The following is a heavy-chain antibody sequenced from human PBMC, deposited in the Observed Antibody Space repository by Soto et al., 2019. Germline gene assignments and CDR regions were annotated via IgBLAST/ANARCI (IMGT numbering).Heavy chain of an antibody. J-gene: IGHJ5*01. CDR3: ESRLGHGWFDR. V-gene: IGHV5-51*01. Sequence: GAVKISCKGCGHRLSENWMDWVRQTPGKGLEWMGIIWTRDSDTRYSPFFQGQVTITADRSISTAYLQWSSLKASDTGMYYSESRLGHGWFDRWGQGTLGTVSS. D-gene: IGHD7-27*01. CDR1: GHRLSENW. CDR2: IWTRDSDT.